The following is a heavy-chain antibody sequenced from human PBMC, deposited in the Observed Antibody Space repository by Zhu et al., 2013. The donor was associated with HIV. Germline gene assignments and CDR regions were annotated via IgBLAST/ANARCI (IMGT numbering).Heavy chain of an antibody. CDR2: TNPSGAST. CDR1: GYTFTTNY. V-gene: IGHV1-46*01. D-gene: IGHD3-10*01. Sequence: QLVQSGAEVKKPGASVKVSCKASGYTFTTNYIHWVRQAPGQGLEWMGVTNPSGASTTYAQKFQGRVTMTRDTSTSTVYMELSSLRSEDTAMYYCARDAKFGSGSYYKPGYYYYYGMDVVGPRDHGHRL. CDR3: ARDAKFGSGSYYKPGYYYYYGMDV. J-gene: IGHJ6*02.